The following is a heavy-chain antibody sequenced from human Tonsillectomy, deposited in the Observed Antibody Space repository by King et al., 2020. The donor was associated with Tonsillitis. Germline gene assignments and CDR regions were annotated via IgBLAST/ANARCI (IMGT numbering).Heavy chain of an antibody. CDR2: IYSVGGST. Sequence: VQLVESGGGLVQPGGSLRLSCAASGFTFSSYAMSWVRQAPGKGLEWVSVIYSVGGSTYYADSVKGRFTLSRDNSKNTLSLQMNSLRAEDSAVYYCARGGWNAFDYWGQGTLVTVCS. CDR1: GFTFSSYA. V-gene: IGHV3-23*03. J-gene: IGHJ4*02. D-gene: IGHD1-1*01. CDR3: ARGGWNAFDY.